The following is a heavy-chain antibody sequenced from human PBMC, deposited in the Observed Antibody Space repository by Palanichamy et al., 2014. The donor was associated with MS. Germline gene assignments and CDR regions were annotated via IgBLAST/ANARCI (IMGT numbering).Heavy chain of an antibody. D-gene: IGHD4-23*01. CDR2: INSDGSST. CDR1: GFTFSTYW. J-gene: IGHJ4*02. V-gene: IGHV3-74*01. Sequence: EVQLLESGEGLVQPGGSLRLSCAASGFTFSTYWMHWVRQAPGKGLVWVSRINSDGSSTNYADSVKGRFTISRDNARNTLYLQMNSLRAEDTAVYYCARGVTPAVVTPYSYWGQGTLVTVSS. CDR3: ARGVTPAVVTPYSY.